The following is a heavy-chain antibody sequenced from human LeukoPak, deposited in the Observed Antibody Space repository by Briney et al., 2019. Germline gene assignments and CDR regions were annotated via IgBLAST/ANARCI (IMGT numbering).Heavy chain of an antibody. V-gene: IGHV4-59*01. CDR1: GGSISTYY. CDR3: ATSGGGYGSYYYYMDV. D-gene: IGHD3-22*01. Sequence: SETLSLTCTVSGGSISTYYWSWIRQPPGKGLEWIGYNYYSGSTNYNPSLQSRATISVDTSKNQFSLNLSSVTAADTAVYYCATSGGGYGSYYYYMDVWGKGTTVTISS. CDR2: NYYSGST. J-gene: IGHJ6*03.